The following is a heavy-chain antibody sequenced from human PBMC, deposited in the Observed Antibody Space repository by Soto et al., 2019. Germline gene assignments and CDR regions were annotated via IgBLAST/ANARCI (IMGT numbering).Heavy chain of an antibody. CDR1: GYTFTRYD. D-gene: IGHD6-19*01. CDR2: MNPNSGNT. CDR3: ARGLGYSSGWPRNTFDY. J-gene: IGHJ4*02. V-gene: IGHV1-8*01. Sequence: ASVKVSCKASGYTFTRYDINWVRQATGQGLEGMGWMNPNSGNTGYAQKFQGRVTMTRNTSINTADMELSSLRSEDTAVYYCARGLGYSSGWPRNTFDYWGQGTLVTVSS.